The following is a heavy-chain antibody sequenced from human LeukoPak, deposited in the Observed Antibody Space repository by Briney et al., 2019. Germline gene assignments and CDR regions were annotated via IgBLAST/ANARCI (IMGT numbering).Heavy chain of an antibody. CDR3: AVTDCSGGSCYSGLNY. V-gene: IGHV1-2*06. Sequence: ASVKVSCKASGYTFTGYYMHWVRQAPGQGLEWMGRINPNSGGTNYAQKFQGRVTMTRDTSISTAYMELSRLRSDDTAVYYCAVTDCSGGSCYSGLNYWGRGTLVTVSS. D-gene: IGHD2-15*01. CDR1: GYTFTGYY. J-gene: IGHJ4*02. CDR2: INPNSGGT.